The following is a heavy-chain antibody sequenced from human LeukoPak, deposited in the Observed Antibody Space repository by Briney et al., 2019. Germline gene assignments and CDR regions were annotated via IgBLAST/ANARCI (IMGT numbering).Heavy chain of an antibody. J-gene: IGHJ4*02. D-gene: IGHD2-15*01. CDR3: AREGCSGGSCYSFGY. Sequence: ASVKVSCKASGYTFTSYYMHWVRQAPGQGLEWMGIINPSGGSTSYAQKFQGRVTMTRDTSTSTVYMELSSLRSEDTAVYYCAREGCSGGSCYSFGYWGQGTLVTVSS. V-gene: IGHV1-46*01. CDR1: GYTFTSYY. CDR2: INPSGGST.